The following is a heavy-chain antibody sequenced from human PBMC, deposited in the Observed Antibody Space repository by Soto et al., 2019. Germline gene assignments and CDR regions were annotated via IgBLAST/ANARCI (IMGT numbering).Heavy chain of an antibody. V-gene: IGHV4-30-4*08. J-gene: IGHJ4*02. Sequence: AXXTICLRCTVADGTSSSVDYCRIFIRQPPGKGLEWIGYIYYSGSTYYNPSLKSRVTISVDTSKNQFSLKLSSVTAADTAVYYCARYYYGSGDYWGQGTLVTVSS. CDR3: ARYYYGSGDY. CDR2: IYYSGST. D-gene: IGHD3-10*01. CDR1: DGTSSSVDYC.